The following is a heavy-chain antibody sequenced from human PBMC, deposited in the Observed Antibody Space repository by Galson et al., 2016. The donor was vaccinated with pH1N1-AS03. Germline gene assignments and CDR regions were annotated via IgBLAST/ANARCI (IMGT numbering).Heavy chain of an antibody. D-gene: IGHD1-26*01. Sequence: SETLSLTCTVSGDSISSTPYYWGWIRQPPGKGLEWIGTIYFRGATYYSPSLKSRVTISIDSSKNLFSLSLSSVTAADTAVYYCARHVGGSYPNNLDSWGQGTLVIVPS. J-gene: IGHJ4*02. V-gene: IGHV4-39*07. CDR1: GDSISSTPYY. CDR2: IYFRGAT. CDR3: ARHVGGSYPNNLDS.